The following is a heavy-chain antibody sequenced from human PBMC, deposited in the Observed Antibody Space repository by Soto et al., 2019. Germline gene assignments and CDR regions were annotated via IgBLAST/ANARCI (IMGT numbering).Heavy chain of an antibody. Sequence: VGSLRLSCASSVCTFSSYEMNCVRHSPGKWLEWVSYISSSGSTIYYADSVKGRFNISRDIAKNSLYLQMNSLIAEDTAVYYCARYGVVNYYSSGYYHESFERWGHGTMVSVSS. D-gene: IGHD3-22*01. CDR3: ARYGVVNYYSSGYYHESFER. V-gene: IGHV3-48*03. CDR2: ISSSGSTI. CDR1: VCTFSSYE. J-gene: IGHJ4*03.